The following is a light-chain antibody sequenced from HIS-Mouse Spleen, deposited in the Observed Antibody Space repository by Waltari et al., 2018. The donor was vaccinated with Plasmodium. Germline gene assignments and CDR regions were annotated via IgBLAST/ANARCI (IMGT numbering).Light chain of an antibody. CDR3: SSYTSSSTLV. CDR1: SSDVGGYHY. Sequence: QSALTQPASVSGSPGQSITISCTGTSSDVGGYHYVSWYQHTPGKAPKLMIYDVSNRPAGVPNRFSGSKSGNTALLTISGLQGEDGACYYRSSYTSSSTLVFGGGTKLAGL. V-gene: IGLV2-14*03. CDR2: DVS. J-gene: IGLJ2*01.